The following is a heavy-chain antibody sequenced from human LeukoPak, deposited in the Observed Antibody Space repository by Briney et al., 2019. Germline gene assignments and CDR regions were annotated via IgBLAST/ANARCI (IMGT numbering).Heavy chain of an antibody. CDR3: AKVRVPAANMCDYYYGMDV. CDR1: GFTFSSYG. J-gene: IGHJ6*04. D-gene: IGHD2-2*01. Sequence: SGRSLRLSCAASGFTFSSYGMHWVRQAPGKGLEWAAVISYDGSNKYYADSVKGRFTISRDNSKNTLYLQMNSLRAEDTAVYYCAKVRVPAANMCDYYYGMDVWGKGTTVTVSS. V-gene: IGHV3-30*18. CDR2: ISYDGSNK.